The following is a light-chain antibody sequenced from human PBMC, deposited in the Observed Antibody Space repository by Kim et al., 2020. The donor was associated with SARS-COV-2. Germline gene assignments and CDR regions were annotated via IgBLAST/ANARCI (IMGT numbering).Light chain of an antibody. CDR2: GKN. V-gene: IGLV3-19*01. J-gene: IGLJ2*01. CDR3: NSRDSSGHHLV. Sequence: ALGQTVRIRCQGDSLRTYYASWYQQKPGQAPVVVIYGKNNRPSGIPDRFSGSSSGNTASLTITGAQAEDEADYYCNSRDSSGHHLVFGGGTQLTVL. CDR1: SLRTYY.